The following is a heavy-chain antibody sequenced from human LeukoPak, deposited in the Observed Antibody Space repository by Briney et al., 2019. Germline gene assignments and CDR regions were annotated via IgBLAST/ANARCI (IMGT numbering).Heavy chain of an antibody. CDR3: ARAVLGYCSSTSCYYYYGMDV. CDR1: GYTFTSYG. CDR2: ISAYNGNT. V-gene: IGHV1-18*01. D-gene: IGHD2-2*01. J-gene: IGHJ6*02. Sequence: GASVKVSCKASGYTFTSYGISWVRQAPGQGLEWMGWISAYNGNTNYAQKPQGRVTMTTDTSTSTAYMELRSLRSDDTAVYYCARAVLGYCSSTSCYYYYGMDVWGQGTTVTVSS.